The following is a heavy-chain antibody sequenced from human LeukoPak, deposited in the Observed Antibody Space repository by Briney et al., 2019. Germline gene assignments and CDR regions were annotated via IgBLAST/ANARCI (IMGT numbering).Heavy chain of an antibody. CDR1: GFTFSSYS. V-gene: IGHV3-21*01. D-gene: IGHD3-22*01. J-gene: IGHJ4*02. CDR2: ISSSGSYI. Sequence: GGSLRLSCAASGFTFSSYSMNWVRQAPGKGLEWISSISSSGSYIYYADSVKGRFTTSRDNAKNSLYLQMNSLRAEDTAVYYCARATYYYDSSGYRAVYYFDYWGQGTLVTVSS. CDR3: ARATYYYDSSGYRAVYYFDY.